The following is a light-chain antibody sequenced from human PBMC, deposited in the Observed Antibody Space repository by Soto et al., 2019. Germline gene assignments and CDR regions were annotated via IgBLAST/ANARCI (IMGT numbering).Light chain of an antibody. CDR2: GAS. J-gene: IGKJ5*01. V-gene: IGKV3-15*01. CDR1: RSVSDT. CDR3: QQYNNWPPIT. Sequence: EIVLTQSPGTLSLSPGERATLSCRASRSVSDTLAWYQQKPGQAPRLLIHGASTRATGIPARFSGSGSGTEFTLTISSLQSEDFAVYYCQQYNNWPPITFGQGTRLEIK.